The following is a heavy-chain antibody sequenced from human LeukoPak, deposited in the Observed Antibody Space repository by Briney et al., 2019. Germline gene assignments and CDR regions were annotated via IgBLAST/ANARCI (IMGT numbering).Heavy chain of an antibody. CDR3: ARGGTVVPAAPDAFDI. D-gene: IGHD2-2*01. J-gene: IGHJ3*02. V-gene: IGHV1-69*05. Sequence: GSSVKVSCKASGGTFSSYAISWVRQAPGQGLEWMGGIIPIFGTANYAQKFQGRVTITTDESTSTAYMELSSLRSEDTAVYYCARGGTVVPAAPDAFDIWGQGTMVTVSS. CDR1: GGTFSSYA. CDR2: IIPIFGTA.